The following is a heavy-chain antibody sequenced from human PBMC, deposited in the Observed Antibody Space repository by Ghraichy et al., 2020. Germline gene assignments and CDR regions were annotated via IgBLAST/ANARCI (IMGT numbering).Heavy chain of an antibody. D-gene: IGHD3-10*01. CDR1: GFSLSTSGMC. CDR2: IDWDDDK. Sequence: SGPTLGKPTQTLTLTCTFSGFSLSTSGMCVSWIRQPPGKALEWLALIDWDDDKYYSTSLKTRLTISKDTSKNQVVLTMTNMDPVDTATYYCARTYRVTDYYGSGNDRWRWFDPWGQGTLVTVSS. J-gene: IGHJ5*02. V-gene: IGHV2-70*01. CDR3: ARTYRVTDYYGSGNDRWRWFDP.